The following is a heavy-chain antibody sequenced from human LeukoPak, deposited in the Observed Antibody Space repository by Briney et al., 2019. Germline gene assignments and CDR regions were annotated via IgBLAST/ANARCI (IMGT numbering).Heavy chain of an antibody. CDR3: ARNKRADI. D-gene: IGHD1/OR15-1a*01. Sequence: PGRALRLSCAVSGFTFSYYWMSWVRQAPGKGLEWVANIKEDGSEIYYVDSVKGRFTVSRDNAKNSLYLQMNSLRAEDTAVYYCARNKRADIWGQGTMVTVSS. CDR2: IKEDGSEI. V-gene: IGHV3-7*01. J-gene: IGHJ3*02. CDR1: GFTFSYYW.